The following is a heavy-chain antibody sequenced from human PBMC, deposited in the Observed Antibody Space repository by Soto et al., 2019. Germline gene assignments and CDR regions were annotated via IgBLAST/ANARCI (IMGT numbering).Heavy chain of an antibody. V-gene: IGHV3-23*01. CDR2: ISGNSDAA. D-gene: IGHD1-26*01. CDR3: GKYSGAYPVYNGMNV. CDR1: GFPFSTSA. Sequence: EVQLLESGGGLVQPGGSLRLSCAASGFPFSTSAMNWVRQAPGKGPERVSIISGNSDAAHYAESVKGRFTSSRDNSKNILYLQMNSLRAEDTAVYYCGKYSGAYPVYNGMNVWGHGTTVTVSS. J-gene: IGHJ6*02.